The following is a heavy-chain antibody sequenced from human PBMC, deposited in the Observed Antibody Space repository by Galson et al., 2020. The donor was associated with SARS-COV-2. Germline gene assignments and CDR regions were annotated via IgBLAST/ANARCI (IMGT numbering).Heavy chain of an antibody. Sequence: SATLSLTCSVSGDSIHGSLHYWAWIRQTPGRALENIGSIYSTGSTNYSPPLKSRVTLSVDRSKNQFSLKLNSVTAADTAVYGCARLVQAGEANWFDPWGQGTLVTVSS. CDR3: ARLVQAGEANWFDP. D-gene: IGHD7-27*01. CDR2: IYSTGST. J-gene: IGHJ5*02. CDR1: GDSIHGSLHY. V-gene: IGHV4-39*01.